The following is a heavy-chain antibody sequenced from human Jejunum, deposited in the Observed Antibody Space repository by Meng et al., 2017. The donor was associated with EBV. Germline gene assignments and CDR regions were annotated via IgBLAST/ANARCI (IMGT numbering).Heavy chain of an antibody. V-gene: IGHV1-18*01. CDR3: ARDRSNSDY. D-gene: IGHD5-24*01. Sequence: VQVVQSGAEVKKPGASVKVSCKASGYDLINSGISWVRQAPGQGLEWMGWISVYRGNTNYAQRFQDRVTLTTNTSTSTVYMELRSLTSDDTAVYYCARDRSNSDYWGQGTLVTVSS. J-gene: IGHJ4*02. CDR2: ISVYRGNT. CDR1: GYDLINSG.